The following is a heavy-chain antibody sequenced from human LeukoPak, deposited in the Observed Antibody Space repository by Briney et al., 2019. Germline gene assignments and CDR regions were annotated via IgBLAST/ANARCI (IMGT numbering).Heavy chain of an antibody. D-gene: IGHD5-12*01. CDR2: INHSGST. V-gene: IGHV4-34*01. CDR1: GGSFSGYY. Sequence: SETLSLTCAVYGGSFSGYYWSWIRQPPGKGLEWIGEINHSGSTNYNPSLKSRVTISVDTSKNQFSLKLSSVTAADTAVYYCATRGRGYSGYGRLYYFGYWGQGTLVTVSS. J-gene: IGHJ4*02. CDR3: ATRGRGYSGYGRLYYFGY.